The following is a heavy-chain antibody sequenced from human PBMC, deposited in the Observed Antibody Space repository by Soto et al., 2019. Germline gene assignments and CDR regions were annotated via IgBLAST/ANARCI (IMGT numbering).Heavy chain of an antibody. J-gene: IGHJ6*04. CDR1: VFTFSSYG. CDR3: AKDSRTYSSGWWFGMDV. Sequence: PGGPLRLSCAASVFTFSSYGMHWVRQAPGKGLEWVAVISYDGSNKYYGDSVKGRFTISRDNSKNTLYLQMASLRAEDTAVYYCAKDSRTYSSGWWFGMDVWGEGTTVTVSS. D-gene: IGHD6-19*01. V-gene: IGHV3-30*18. CDR2: ISYDGSNK.